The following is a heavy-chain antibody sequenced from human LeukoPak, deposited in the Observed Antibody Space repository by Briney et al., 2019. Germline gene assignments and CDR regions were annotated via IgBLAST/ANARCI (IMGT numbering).Heavy chain of an antibody. J-gene: IGHJ4*02. D-gene: IGHD4-11*01. CDR2: IWSDGTNT. V-gene: IGHV3-33*01. CDR1: GFTFNHYG. CDR3: ARDAQRGFDYSNSLKY. Sequence: PGGSLRLSCGATGFTFNHYGMHWVHQAPGKGLEWVAVIWSDGTNTYYADSVKGRFTISRVDYENTVYLQMNSLRPEDSGVYYCARDAQRGFDYSNSLKYWGQGTPVTVST.